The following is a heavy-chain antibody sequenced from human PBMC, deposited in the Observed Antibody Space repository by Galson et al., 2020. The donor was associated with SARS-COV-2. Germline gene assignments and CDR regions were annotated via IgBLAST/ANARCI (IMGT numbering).Heavy chain of an antibody. CDR2: INNSGST. Sequence: SETLSLTCAVYGGSFSGYYWSWIRQPPGKGLEWIGEINNSGSTKYSPSLKNRVTISVDTSKNQFSLRLRSVTAADTALYYCARGHRGVVPSPILGLGPYYSYYYMDVWAKGTTVTVSS. CDR1: GGSFSGYY. CDR3: ARGHRGVVPSPILGLGPYYSYYYMDV. V-gene: IGHV4-34*01. J-gene: IGHJ6*03. D-gene: IGHD2-2*01.